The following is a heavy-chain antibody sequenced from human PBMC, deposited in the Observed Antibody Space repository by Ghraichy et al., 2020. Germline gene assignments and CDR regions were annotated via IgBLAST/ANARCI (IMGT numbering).Heavy chain of an antibody. V-gene: IGHV3-9*01. D-gene: IGHD2-2*02. CDR2: ISWNSGSI. CDR3: AKVMSAAIGEGYYYGMDV. J-gene: IGHJ6*02. Sequence: SLNISCAASGFTFDDYAMHWVRQAPGKGLEWVSGISWNSGSIGYADSVKGRFTISRDNAKNSLYLQMNSLRAEDTALYYCAKVMSAAIGEGYYYGMDVWGQGTTVTVSS. CDR1: GFTFDDYA.